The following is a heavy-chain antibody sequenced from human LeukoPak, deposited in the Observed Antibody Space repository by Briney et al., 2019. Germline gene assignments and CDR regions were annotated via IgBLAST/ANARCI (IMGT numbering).Heavy chain of an antibody. CDR2: IYLGDSDT. CDR1: GYSFTNYW. J-gene: IGHJ4*02. CDR3: ARLMGDSSGYYSLDY. V-gene: IGHV5-51*01. Sequence: GESLKISCKGSGYSFTNYWIGWVRQMPGKGLEWMGIIYLGDSDTRYSPSFQGQVTTSADKSISTAYLQWSSLKASDTAMYYCARLMGDSSGYYSLDYWGQGTLVTVSS. D-gene: IGHD3-22*01.